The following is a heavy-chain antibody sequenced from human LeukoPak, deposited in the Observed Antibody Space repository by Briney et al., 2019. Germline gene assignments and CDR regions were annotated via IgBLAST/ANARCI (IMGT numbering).Heavy chain of an antibody. CDR2: IYYSGST. V-gene: IGHV4-31*03. CDR3: ARVLYSYGSWVASNN. D-gene: IGHD5-18*01. J-gene: IGHJ4*02. Sequence: PSETLSLTCTVSGGSISSGGYYWSWIRQHPGKGLEWIGYIYYSGSTYYNPSLKSRVTISVDTSKNQFSLKLSSVTAADTAVYYCARVLYSYGSWVASNNWGQGTLVTVSS. CDR1: GGSISSGGYY.